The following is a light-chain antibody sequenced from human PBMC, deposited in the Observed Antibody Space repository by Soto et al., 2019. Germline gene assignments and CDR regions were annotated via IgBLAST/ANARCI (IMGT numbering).Light chain of an antibody. CDR1: QSISSW. J-gene: IGKJ1*01. CDR2: AAS. V-gene: IGKV1-6*01. CDR3: LQDYNYPRA. Sequence: IHLTQAPSFLSATVGDRVTITCWASQSISSWLAWYQQKPGKAPKLLIYAASSLQSGVPSRFSGSGSGTDFTLTISRLQPEDFATYYCLQDYNYPRAFGQGAKGGYQ.